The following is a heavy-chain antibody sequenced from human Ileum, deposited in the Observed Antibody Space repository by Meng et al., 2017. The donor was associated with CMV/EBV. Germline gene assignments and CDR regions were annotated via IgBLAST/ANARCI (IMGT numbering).Heavy chain of an antibody. Sequence: GIFTDYSVAWVRQAPGQGLQWMGRVIPVLGTANYAQKFQGRVTMTADKSTTTAYMELSNLKSEDTAVYFCARDYSNTVSSANWFDPWGQGTLVTVSS. CDR1: GIFTDYS. J-gene: IGHJ5*02. CDR3: ARDYSNTVSSANWFDP. V-gene: IGHV1-69*08. CDR2: VIPVLGTA. D-gene: IGHD2/OR15-2a*01.